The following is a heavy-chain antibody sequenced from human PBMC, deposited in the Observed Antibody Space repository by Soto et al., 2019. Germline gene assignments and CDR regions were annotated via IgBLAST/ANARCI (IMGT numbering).Heavy chain of an antibody. V-gene: IGHV3-30*01. CDR1: EITFTTYA. J-gene: IGHJ4*02. Sequence: QVHLVESGGGVVQPGRSLRLSCAASEITFTTYAIHWVRQAPGRGLEWVATVSYDGSNKYYADSVKGRFTISRDNSKNTLYLQMTSLRTEDTAVYWCARASRYCTNGVCLGDFDYWGQGTLVTVSS. CDR3: ARASRYCTNGVCLGDFDY. CDR2: VSYDGSNK. D-gene: IGHD2-8*01.